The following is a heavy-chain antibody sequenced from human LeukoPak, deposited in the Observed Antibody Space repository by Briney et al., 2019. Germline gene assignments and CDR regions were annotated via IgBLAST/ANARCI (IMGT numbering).Heavy chain of an antibody. J-gene: IGHJ6*03. Sequence: PSQTLSLTCTVSGGSISSGSYYWSWIRQPAGKGLEWIGRIYTSGSTNYNPSLKSRVTISVDTSKNQFSLKLSSVTAADTAVYYCAREGSSSSLGGGPYYYYYYYMDVWGKGTTVTVSS. D-gene: IGHD6-6*01. CDR2: IYTSGST. CDR1: GGSISSGSYY. CDR3: AREGSSSSLGGGPYYYYYYYMDV. V-gene: IGHV4-61*02.